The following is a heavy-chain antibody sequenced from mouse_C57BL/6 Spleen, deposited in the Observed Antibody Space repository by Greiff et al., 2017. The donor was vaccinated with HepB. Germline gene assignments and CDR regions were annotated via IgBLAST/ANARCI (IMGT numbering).Heavy chain of an antibody. CDR1: GYAFSSYW. CDR3: AREDYYGSSYENYYAMDY. D-gene: IGHD1-1*01. V-gene: IGHV1-80*01. J-gene: IGHJ4*01. Sequence: VKLMESGAELVKPGASVKISCKASGYAFSSYWMNWVKQRPGKGLEWIGQIYPGDGDTNYNGKFKGKATLTADKSSSTAYMQLSSLTSEDSAVYFCAREDYYGSSYENYYAMDYWGQGTSVTVSS. CDR2: IYPGDGDT.